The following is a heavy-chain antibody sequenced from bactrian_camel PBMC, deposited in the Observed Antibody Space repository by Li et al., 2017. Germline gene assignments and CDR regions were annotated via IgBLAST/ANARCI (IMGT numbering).Heavy chain of an antibody. CDR2: SYRDT. CDR3: ASHPPTAYCSGDHCIYTKGLHI. V-gene: IGHV3S10*01. D-gene: IGHD2*01. Sequence: VQLVESGGGLVQPGGFLKLSCAASGFAFSSNYISWVRQAPGKELEWLSSSYRDTCYSDSVKGRFTVSRDNAKNTADLPMNNVSPEDTALYFCASHPPTAYCSGDHCIYTKGLHIWGQGTQVTVS. J-gene: IGHJ4*01. CDR1: GFAFSSNY.